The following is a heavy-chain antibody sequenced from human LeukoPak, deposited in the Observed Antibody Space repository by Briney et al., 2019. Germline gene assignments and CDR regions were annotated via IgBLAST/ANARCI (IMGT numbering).Heavy chain of an antibody. CDR1: GYTFTSYY. CDR3: ARASSYYGSGTDPINWFDP. D-gene: IGHD3-10*01. V-gene: IGHV1-46*01. CDR2: IDPSGGST. J-gene: IGHJ5*02. Sequence: ASVKVSCKASGYTFTSYYMHWVRQAPGQGLEWMGIIDPSGGSTSYAQKFQGRVTMTRDTSTSTVYMELSSLRSEDTAVYYCARASSYYGSGTDPINWFDPWAREPWSPSPQ.